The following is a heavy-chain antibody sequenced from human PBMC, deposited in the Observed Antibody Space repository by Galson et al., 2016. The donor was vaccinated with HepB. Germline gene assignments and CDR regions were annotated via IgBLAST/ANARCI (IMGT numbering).Heavy chain of an antibody. Sequence: SLRLSCAVSGFTFRKYGMHWVRQPPGKGLQWVAAISGNEGKKFYLDSVGGRFTMSRDNSKDTLYLQLNSLRPDDTAVYFCARAGYCASFYSGVDIWGQGTPVIVSS. V-gene: IGHV3-30*03. D-gene: IGHD6-25*01. J-gene: IGHJ6*02. CDR3: ARAGYCASFYSGVDI. CDR2: ISGNEGKK. CDR1: GFTFRKYG.